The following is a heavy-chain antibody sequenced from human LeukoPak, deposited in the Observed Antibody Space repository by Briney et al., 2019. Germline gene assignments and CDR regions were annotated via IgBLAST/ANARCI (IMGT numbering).Heavy chain of an antibody. CDR2: IIPIFGSA. CDR1: GGSFNTYA. CDR3: ARGGALGDSSAYYSGGFDY. Sequence: SVKVSCKTSGGSFNTYAISWVRQAPGQGLEWMGGIIPIFGSANYAQKFQGRVTITADESTGTAYMELRSLRSEDTAVYYCARGGALGDSSAYYSGGFDYWGQGTLVTVSS. J-gene: IGHJ4*02. V-gene: IGHV1-69*13. D-gene: IGHD3-22*01.